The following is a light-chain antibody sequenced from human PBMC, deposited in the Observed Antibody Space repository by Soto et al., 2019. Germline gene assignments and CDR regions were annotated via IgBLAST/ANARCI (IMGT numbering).Light chain of an antibody. CDR1: QSVSSSY. CDR3: QKYGSSPRT. V-gene: IGKV3-20*01. CDR2: GAS. Sequence: EIVLTQSPGTLSFSPGERATLSCRASQSVSSSYLAWYQQKPGQAPRLLIYGASIRATGIPDRFSGSGSGTDFTLTISRLEPEDFAVYYCQKYGSSPRTFGQGTTVEIK. J-gene: IGKJ1*01.